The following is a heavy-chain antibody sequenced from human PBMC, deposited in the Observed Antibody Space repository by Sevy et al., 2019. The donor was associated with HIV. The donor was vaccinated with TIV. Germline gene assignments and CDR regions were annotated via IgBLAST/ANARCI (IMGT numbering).Heavy chain of an antibody. Sequence: GGCLRLSCAASGFTFSSYAMSWVRQAPGKGLEWISAISGSGGSTYYADSVKGRFTISRDNSKNTLYLQMNSLRAEDTAVYYCTRDGGYRSGWYELGYFDLWGRGTLVTVSS. D-gene: IGHD6-19*01. CDR2: ISGSGGST. CDR3: TRDGGYRSGWYELGYFDL. J-gene: IGHJ2*01. CDR1: GFTFSSYA. V-gene: IGHV3-23*01.